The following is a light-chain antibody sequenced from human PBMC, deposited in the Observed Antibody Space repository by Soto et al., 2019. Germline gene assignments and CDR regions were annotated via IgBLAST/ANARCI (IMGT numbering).Light chain of an antibody. Sequence: QSALTQPASVSGSPGQSITISCIGTSSDIGAYNYVSWYQQHPGKVPKLMIYEVTNRPSGLSNRFSGSKSGNTASLTIPGLQAEDEAEYFCSSYSSSSTLYVFGTGTKVTVL. CDR2: EVT. CDR3: SSYSSSSTLYV. CDR1: SSDIGAYNY. V-gene: IGLV2-14*01. J-gene: IGLJ1*01.